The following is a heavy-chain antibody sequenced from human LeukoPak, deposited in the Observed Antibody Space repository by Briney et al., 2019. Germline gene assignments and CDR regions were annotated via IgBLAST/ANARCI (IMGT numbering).Heavy chain of an antibody. CDR2: IYPGDSDT. V-gene: IGHV5-51*01. CDR1: GYSFTSYW. J-gene: IGHJ4*02. Sequence: HGESLKISCKGSGYSFTSYWIGWVRQMPGKGLEWMGIIYPGDSDTRYSPSFQGQVTISADKSISTAYLQWSNLKASDTAMFYCARGYCNGGSCFFDHWGQGTLVPVSS. D-gene: IGHD2-15*01. CDR3: ARGYCNGGSCFFDH.